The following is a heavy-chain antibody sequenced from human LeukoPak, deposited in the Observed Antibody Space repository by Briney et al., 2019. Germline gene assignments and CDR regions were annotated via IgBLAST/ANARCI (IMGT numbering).Heavy chain of an antibody. J-gene: IGHJ3*02. D-gene: IGHD3-9*01. Sequence: GGSPRLSCAASGFTFSIYAMTWVRQAPGKGLEWVSGINGISGETYYADSVKGRFTISRDNSKNTLYLQMNSLRAEDTAVYYCASSQPSGYFDWLLIDAFDIWGQGTMVTVSS. CDR3: ASSQPSGYFDWLLIDAFDI. V-gene: IGHV3-23*01. CDR2: INGISGET. CDR1: GFTFSIYA.